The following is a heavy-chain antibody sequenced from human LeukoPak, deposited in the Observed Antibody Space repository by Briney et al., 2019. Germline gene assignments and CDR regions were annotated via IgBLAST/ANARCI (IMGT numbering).Heavy chain of an antibody. J-gene: IGHJ4*02. CDR2: ISGSGGST. CDR3: AKSLDYGGNRARLDF. D-gene: IGHD4-23*01. CDR1: GFTFSTYG. V-gene: IGHV3-23*01. Sequence: GGSLRLSCVASGFTFSTYGMSWVRQAPGKGLEWVSAISGSGGSTYYADSVKGRLTISRDNSKNTLYLQMNSLRVDDTAVYYCAKSLDYGGNRARLDFWGQGTLVTVSS.